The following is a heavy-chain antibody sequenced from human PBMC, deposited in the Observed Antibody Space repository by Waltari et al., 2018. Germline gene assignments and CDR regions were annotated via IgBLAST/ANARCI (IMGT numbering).Heavy chain of an antibody. D-gene: IGHD3-10*01. CDR1: GFTFSSYD. V-gene: IGHV3-13*01. CDR3: ARAHAELGHAFDI. CDR2: IGTGGDT. J-gene: IGHJ3*02. Sequence: EVQLVESGGGLVQPGGSLRLSCAASGFTFSSYDMHWVRQATGKGLEWVSAIGTGGDTYYPGAGKGRFTISRGNAKNSLYLQMNSLRAGDTAVYYCARAHAELGHAFDIWGQGTMVTVSS.